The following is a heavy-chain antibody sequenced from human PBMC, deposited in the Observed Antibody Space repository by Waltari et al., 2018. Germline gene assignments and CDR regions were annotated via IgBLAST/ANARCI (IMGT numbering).Heavy chain of an antibody. CDR1: GYPFTSND. CDR2: MNPNSVNT. J-gene: IGHJ3*02. Sequence: QVQLVQSGAEVKKPGASVKVYSKASGYPFTSNDLNWVRQATGQGREWMGRMNPNSVNTGYAQKVQRRVTITRNTSISTAYMELSRLRSEDTAVYYCARRLLWNAFDIWGQGTMVTVSS. CDR3: ARRLLWNAFDI. D-gene: IGHD3-3*01. V-gene: IGHV1-8*03.